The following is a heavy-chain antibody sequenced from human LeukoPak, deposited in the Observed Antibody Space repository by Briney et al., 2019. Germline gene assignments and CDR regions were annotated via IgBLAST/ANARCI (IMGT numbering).Heavy chain of an antibody. V-gene: IGHV4-39*07. Sequence: SETLSLTCTVSGGSISSTSYYWGWIRQPPGKGLEWIGSIYYSGSTYYNPSLKSRVTISVDTSKNQFSLKLSSVTAADTAVYYCASGLGYCSSTSCYRYYFDYWGQGTLVTVSS. CDR2: IYYSGST. J-gene: IGHJ4*02. CDR3: ASGLGYCSSTSCYRYYFDY. D-gene: IGHD2-2*01. CDR1: GGSISSTSYY.